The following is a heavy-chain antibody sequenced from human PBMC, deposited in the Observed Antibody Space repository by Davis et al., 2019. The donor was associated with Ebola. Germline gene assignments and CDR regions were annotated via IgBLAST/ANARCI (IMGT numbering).Heavy chain of an antibody. CDR1: GYTFTDYY. J-gene: IGHJ4*02. V-gene: IGHV1-2*02. CDR3: ARGSSFVGGKVPSDY. Sequence: ASVKVSCKVSGYTFTDYYMHWVRQAPGQGLEWVGWINPKSGDTNYAQKFQDRVTMTRDTSINTADMELSRLRSDDTAVYYCARGSSFVGGKVPSDYWGQGTLVTVSS. CDR2: INPKSGDT. D-gene: IGHD2-21*01.